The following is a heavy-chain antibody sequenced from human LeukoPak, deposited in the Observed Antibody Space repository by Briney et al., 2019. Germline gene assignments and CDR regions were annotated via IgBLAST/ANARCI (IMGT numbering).Heavy chain of an antibody. V-gene: IGHV3-23*01. CDR1: GFTFSSYA. CDR3: AKDGLGGGLSSIAVAGGFDY. J-gene: IGHJ4*02. Sequence: GGSLRLSCAASGFTFSSYAMSWVRQAPGKGLEWGSAISGSGGSTYYADSVKGRFTISRDNSKNTLYLQMNSLRAEDTAVYYCAKDGLGGGLSSIAVAGGFDYWGQGTLVTVSS. D-gene: IGHD6-19*01. CDR2: ISGSGGST.